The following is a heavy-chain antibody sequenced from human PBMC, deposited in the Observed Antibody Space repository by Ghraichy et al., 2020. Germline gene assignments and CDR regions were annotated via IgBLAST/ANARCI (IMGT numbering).Heavy chain of an antibody. CDR3: ARHQHYYASSGFGTHFDY. J-gene: IGHJ4*02. CDR1: GFTFSTSA. Sequence: GGSLRLSCASSGFTFSTSAMSWVRQAPGKGLEWVSFTSASGDNTYYADFVKGRFTISRDISKNTLYLQMNSLRAEDTALYYCARHQHYYASSGFGTHFDYWGRGTRVTVSS. CDR2: TSASGDNT. D-gene: IGHD3-22*01. V-gene: IGHV3-23*01.